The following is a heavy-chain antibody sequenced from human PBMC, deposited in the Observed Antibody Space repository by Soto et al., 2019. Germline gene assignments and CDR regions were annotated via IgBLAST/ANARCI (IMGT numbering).Heavy chain of an antibody. CDR2: ISSSGSTI. Sequence: GGSLRLSCAASGFTFSSYEMNWVRQAPGKGLEWVSYISSSGSTIYYADSVKGRFTISRDNAKNSLYLQMNSLRAEDTAVYYCARHSCYSDGYGWGTCYYGMDVWGQGTTVTVSS. V-gene: IGHV3-48*03. D-gene: IGHD2-15*01. CDR1: GFTFSSYE. CDR3: ARHSCYSDGYGWGTCYYGMDV. J-gene: IGHJ6*02.